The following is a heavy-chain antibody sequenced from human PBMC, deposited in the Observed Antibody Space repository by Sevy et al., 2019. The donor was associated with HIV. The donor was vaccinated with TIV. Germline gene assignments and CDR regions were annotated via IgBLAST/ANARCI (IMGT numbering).Heavy chain of an antibody. V-gene: IGHV3-21*01. Sequence: GGSLRLSCAASGFTFSTYNMNWVRQAPGKGLEWVSSINGRGNYKYYADSVKGRFTISRDNAKNSLYLQMNSLTGEDTAVYYCAREDGIVGSTIAFDIWGQGTMVTFTS. CDR2: INGRGNYK. J-gene: IGHJ3*02. CDR1: GFTFSTYN. D-gene: IGHD1-26*01. CDR3: AREDGIVGSTIAFDI.